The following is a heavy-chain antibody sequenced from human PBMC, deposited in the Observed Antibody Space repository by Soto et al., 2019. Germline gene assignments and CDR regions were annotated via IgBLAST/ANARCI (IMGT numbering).Heavy chain of an antibody. CDR3: ARYSHVDTAMENYFDY. CDR2: IYYSGST. Sequence: PSETLSLTCTVSGGSISSYYWSWIRQPPGKGLEWIGYIYYSGSTNYNPSLKSRVTISVDTSKNQFSLKLSSVTAADTAVYYCARYSHVDTAMENYFDYWGQGTLVTVSS. V-gene: IGHV4-59*01. CDR1: GGSISSYY. D-gene: IGHD5-18*01. J-gene: IGHJ4*02.